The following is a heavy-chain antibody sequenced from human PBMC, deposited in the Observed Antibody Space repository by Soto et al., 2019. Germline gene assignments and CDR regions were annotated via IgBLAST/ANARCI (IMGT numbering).Heavy chain of an antibody. CDR3: ARGEWELLLFDY. J-gene: IGHJ4*02. D-gene: IGHD1-26*01. V-gene: IGHV4-4*07. CDR1: GGSISSYY. Sequence: SETLSLTCTVSGGSISSYYWSWSRQPAGKGLEWIGRIYTSGSTNYNPSLKSRVTMTTDTSTRPGYMELRSLRSDDTAVYYCARGEWELLLFDYWGQGPLVTVCS. CDR2: IYTSGST.